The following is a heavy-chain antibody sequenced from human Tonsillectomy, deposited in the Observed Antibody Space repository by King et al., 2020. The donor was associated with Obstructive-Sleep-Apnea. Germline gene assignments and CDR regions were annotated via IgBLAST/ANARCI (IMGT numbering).Heavy chain of an antibody. CDR1: GYSFSSHW. CDR2: IDPADSYT. D-gene: IGHD1-26*01. V-gene: IGHV5-10-1*01. Sequence: QLVQSGAEVKKPGESLRISCKGSGYSFSSHWISWVRQMPGKGLEWMGRIDPADSYTNYSPSFQCHVTISTDNSISTAYLQWSSLKASDTAMYYCARHSISGDSLYWGQGTLVTVSS. J-gene: IGHJ4*02. CDR3: ARHSISGDSLY.